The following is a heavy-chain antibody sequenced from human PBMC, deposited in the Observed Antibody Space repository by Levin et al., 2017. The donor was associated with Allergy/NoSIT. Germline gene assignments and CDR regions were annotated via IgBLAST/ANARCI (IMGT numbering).Heavy chain of an antibody. CDR3: VSHRGVAAPKSNFDY. D-gene: IGHD6-6*01. CDR2: ISGSGGST. CDR1: GFTFSSYA. J-gene: IGHJ4*02. Sequence: LSLTCAASGFTFSSYAMSWVRQAPGKGLEWVSAISGSGGSTYYADSVKGRFTISRDNSKNTLYLQMNSLRAEDTAVYYCVSHRGVAAPKSNFDYWGQGTLVTVSS. V-gene: IGHV3-23*01.